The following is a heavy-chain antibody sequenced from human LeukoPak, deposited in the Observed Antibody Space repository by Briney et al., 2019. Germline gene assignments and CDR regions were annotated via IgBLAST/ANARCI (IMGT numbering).Heavy chain of an antibody. CDR2: IYYTGGI. V-gene: IGHV4-59*02. J-gene: IGHJ6*03. D-gene: IGHD2-21*02. CDR1: GGSVSGDS. CDR3: ARNGFRTYCGADCYSDYMDV. Sequence: TSETLSLTCTVSGGSVSGDSWTWIRQPAGKGLEWIGYIYYTGGINYNPSLKSRVAMSVDTSKNQFSLKLTSVTAADTAVYYCARNGFRTYCGADCYSDYMDVWGKGTTVTVSS.